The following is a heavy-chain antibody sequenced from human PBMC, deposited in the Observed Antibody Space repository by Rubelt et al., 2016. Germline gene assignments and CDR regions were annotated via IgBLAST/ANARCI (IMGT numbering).Heavy chain of an antibody. J-gene: IGHJ4*02. Sequence: QVQLVQSGAEVKKPGSSVKVSCKASGGTCSSYAISWVRQAPGQGLEWMGRSIPIRGIANYSQKFQGRVSIPADKSPSTAYMELSSLRSEDTAVYYCARFAIGGHSSGYLFDYWGQGTLVTVSS. CDR1: GGTCSSYA. D-gene: IGHD3-22*01. CDR2: SIPIRGIA. CDR3: ARFAIGGHSSGYLFDY. V-gene: IGHV1-69*04.